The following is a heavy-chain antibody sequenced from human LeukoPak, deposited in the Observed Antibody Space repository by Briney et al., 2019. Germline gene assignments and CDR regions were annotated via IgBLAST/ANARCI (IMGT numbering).Heavy chain of an antibody. V-gene: IGHV3-23*01. Sequence: GGSLRLSCAASGFTLSTYAMSWVRQTPGKGLEWVAATSSSDAGTYHADSVRGRFTISRDNSKNSLYLQMNSLRAEDTAVYYCARDREDIVVVVAANDAFDIWGQGTMVTVSS. J-gene: IGHJ3*02. CDR1: GFTLSTYA. CDR3: ARDREDIVVVVAANDAFDI. CDR2: TSSSDAGT. D-gene: IGHD2-15*01.